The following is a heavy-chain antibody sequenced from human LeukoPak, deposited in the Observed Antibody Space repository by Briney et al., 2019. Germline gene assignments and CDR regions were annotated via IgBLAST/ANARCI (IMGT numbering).Heavy chain of an antibody. CDR1: GNTFTDLS. V-gene: IGHV1-24*01. J-gene: IGHJ4*02. D-gene: IGHD2/OR15-2a*01. CDR3: ATDFYRGRQFDY. CDR2: FDPEDVET. Sequence: ASVNVSCKVSGNTFTDLSMNWVRQAPGKGLEWMGGFDPEDVETIYAQKFQGRVTMTEDTSTETAYMEPTSLRPEDTAVYYCATDFYRGRQFDYWGQGTLVTVSS.